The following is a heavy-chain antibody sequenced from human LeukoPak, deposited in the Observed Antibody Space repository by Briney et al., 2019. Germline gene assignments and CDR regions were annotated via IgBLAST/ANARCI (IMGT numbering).Heavy chain of an antibody. J-gene: IGHJ4*02. V-gene: IGHV3-21*01. Sequence: KPGGSLRLSCAASGFTFSSYGMNWVRQAPGKGLEWVSSISSGSSYIYYADSVTGRFTISRDNAKNSLFLQMNSLRAEDTAVYYCARGGSNGDWGQGTLVTVSS. D-gene: IGHD3-16*01. CDR1: GFTFSSYG. CDR3: ARGGSNGD. CDR2: ISSGSSYI.